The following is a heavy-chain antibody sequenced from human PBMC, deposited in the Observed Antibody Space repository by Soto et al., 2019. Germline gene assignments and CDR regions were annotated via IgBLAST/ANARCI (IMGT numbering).Heavy chain of an antibody. CDR1: GGTFSSYA. CDR3: ARGSVLRYFDWLSSPFDY. D-gene: IGHD3-9*01. V-gene: IGHV1-69*13. CDR2: IIPIFGTA. J-gene: IGHJ4*02. Sequence: SVKVSCKASGGTFSSYAISWVRQAPGQGLEWMGGIIPIFGTANYAQKFQGRVTITADESTSTAYMELSSLRSEDTAVYYCARGSVLRYFDWLSSPFDYWGQGTLVTVSS.